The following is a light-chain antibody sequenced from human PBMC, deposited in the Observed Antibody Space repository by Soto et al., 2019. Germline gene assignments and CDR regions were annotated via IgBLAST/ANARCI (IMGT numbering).Light chain of an antibody. CDR2: SNN. J-gene: IGLJ2*01. CDR3: SAWDDSLNGVV. V-gene: IGLV1-44*01. Sequence: QSVLTQPPSASGTPGQRVTISCSGSSSNIGSKTVNWYQQLPGTAPKLLIYSNNQRPSGVPDRFSGSKSGTSASLAISGLLSEDVADYYYSAWDDSLNGVVFGGGTKLTVL. CDR1: SSNIGSKT.